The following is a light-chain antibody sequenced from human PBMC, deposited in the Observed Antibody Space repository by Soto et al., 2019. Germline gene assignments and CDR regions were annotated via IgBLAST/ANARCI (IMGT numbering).Light chain of an antibody. Sequence: EIVLTQSPATLSLSPGARATLSCRASQSVGTALDWYQQTPGQVPRLLIYDASNGATGIPARFSGSGSGTDFTLTISSREPEDFAVYYCQQHSNWPLTFGGGTKVEIK. CDR3: QQHSNWPLT. CDR2: DAS. V-gene: IGKV3-11*01. CDR1: QSVGTA. J-gene: IGKJ4*02.